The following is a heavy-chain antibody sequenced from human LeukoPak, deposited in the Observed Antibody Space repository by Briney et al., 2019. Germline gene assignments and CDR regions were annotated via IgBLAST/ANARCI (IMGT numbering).Heavy chain of an antibody. CDR2: INPINGGR. D-gene: IGHD1-26*01. CDR1: AYTFTDYH. Sequence: ASVTVSFTASAYTFTDYHMHWVRQAPGQGLEWMGWINPINGGRRYAQKFQGRVTMTRDTSISTAYMHLSSLRSDDAAVYYCLRFRVGTTTLEKDDYWGQGTLVTVSS. J-gene: IGHJ4*02. CDR3: LRFRVGTTTLEKDDY. V-gene: IGHV1-2*02.